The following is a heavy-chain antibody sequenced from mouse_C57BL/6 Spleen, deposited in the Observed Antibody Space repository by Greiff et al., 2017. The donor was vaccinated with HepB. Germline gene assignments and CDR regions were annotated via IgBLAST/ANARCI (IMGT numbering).Heavy chain of an antibody. J-gene: IGHJ4*01. V-gene: IGHV1-22*01. CDR1: GYTFTDYN. CDR2: INPNNGGT. Sequence: EVQLQQSGPELVKPGALVKMSCKASGYTFTDYNMHWVKQSHGKSLEWIGYINPNNGGTSYNQKFKGKATLTVNKSSSTAYMELRSLTSEDSAVYYCARSYYYGSSAMDYWGQGTSVTVSS. D-gene: IGHD1-1*01. CDR3: ARSYYYGSSAMDY.